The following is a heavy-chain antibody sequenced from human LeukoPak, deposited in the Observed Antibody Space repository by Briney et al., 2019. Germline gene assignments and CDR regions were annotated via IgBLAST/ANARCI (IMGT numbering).Heavy chain of an antibody. V-gene: IGHV3-11*01. Sequence: PGGSLRLSCAASGFTFSDYYMSWIRQAPGKGLEWVSYISSSGSTIYYADSVKGRFTISRDNAKNSLYLQMNSLRAEDTAVYYCASSYYYDSSGYYYFDYWGQGTLVTVSS. D-gene: IGHD3-22*01. J-gene: IGHJ4*02. CDR2: ISSSGSTI. CDR3: ASSYYYDSSGYYYFDY. CDR1: GFTFSDYY.